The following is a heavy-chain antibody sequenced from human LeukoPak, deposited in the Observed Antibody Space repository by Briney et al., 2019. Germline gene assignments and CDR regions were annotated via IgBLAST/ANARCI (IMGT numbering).Heavy chain of an antibody. CDR2: IYYSGST. D-gene: IGHD1-26*01. J-gene: IGHJ4*02. V-gene: IGHV4-39*01. CDR3: ASPSGTYYSRFHY. Sequence: PSETLSLTCTVSGGSISSSNYYWGWIRQPPGKGLEWIGSIYYSGSTYYNPSLKSRVTISVDTSKNQFSLKLNSVTAADTAVYYCASPSGTYYSRFHYWGQGALVTVSS. CDR1: GGSISSSNYY.